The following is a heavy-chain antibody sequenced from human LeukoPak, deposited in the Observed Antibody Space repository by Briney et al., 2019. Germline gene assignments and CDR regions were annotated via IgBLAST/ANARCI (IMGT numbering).Heavy chain of an antibody. J-gene: IGHJ4*02. CDR2: IRSKAYGGTT. V-gene: IGHV3-49*03. D-gene: IGHD1-1*01. CDR3: TRGLAQLELDGFDY. CDR1: GFTFGDYA. Sequence: GRSLRLSCTASGFTFGDYAMSWFRQAPGKGLEWVGFIRSKAYGGTTEYAASVKGRFTISRVDSKGIAYLQMNSLKTEDTAVYYCTRGLAQLELDGFDYWGQGTLVTVSS.